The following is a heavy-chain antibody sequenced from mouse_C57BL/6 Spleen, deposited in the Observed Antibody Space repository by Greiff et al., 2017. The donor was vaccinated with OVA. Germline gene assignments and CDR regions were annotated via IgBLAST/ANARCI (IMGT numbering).Heavy chain of an antibody. Sequence: VQRVESDAELVKPGASVKISCKVSGYTFTDHTIHWMKQRPEQGLEWIGYIYPRDGSTKYNEKFKGKATLTADKSSSTAYMQLNSLTSEDSAVYFCARGDYYGSSPFDYWGQGTTLTVSS. CDR2: IYPRDGST. J-gene: IGHJ2*01. D-gene: IGHD1-1*01. V-gene: IGHV1-78*01. CDR1: GYTFTDHT. CDR3: ARGDYYGSSPFDY.